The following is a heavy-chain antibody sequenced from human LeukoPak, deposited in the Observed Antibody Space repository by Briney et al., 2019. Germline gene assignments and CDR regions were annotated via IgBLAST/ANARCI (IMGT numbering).Heavy chain of an antibody. CDR3: AKGKGVVPAAIRGGNWFDP. V-gene: IGHV3-23*01. Sequence: GESLKISCAASGFTFSSYAMSWVRQAPGKGLEWVSAISGSGGSTYYADSVKGRFTISRDNSKNTLYLQMNSLRAEDTAVYYCAKGKGVVPAAIRGGNWFDPWGQGTLVTVSS. J-gene: IGHJ5*02. CDR2: ISGSGGST. D-gene: IGHD2-2*01. CDR1: GFTFSSYA.